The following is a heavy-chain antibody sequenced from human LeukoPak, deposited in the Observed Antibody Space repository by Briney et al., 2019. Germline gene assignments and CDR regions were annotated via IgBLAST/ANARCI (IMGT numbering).Heavy chain of an antibody. Sequence: ASVKVSCKASGYTFTSYGISWVRQAPGQGLEWMGWISAYNSNTNYAQKLQGRVTMTTDTSTSTAYMELRSLRSDDTAVYYCARDSYRGEIPSGSHDYWGQGTLVTVSS. CDR3: ARDSYRGEIPSGSHDY. D-gene: IGHD1-26*01. J-gene: IGHJ4*02. CDR2: ISAYNSNT. V-gene: IGHV1-18*01. CDR1: GYTFTSYG.